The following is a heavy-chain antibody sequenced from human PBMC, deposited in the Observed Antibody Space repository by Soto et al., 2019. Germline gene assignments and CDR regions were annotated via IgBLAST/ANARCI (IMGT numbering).Heavy chain of an antibody. V-gene: IGHV1-24*01. CDR1: GYTLTELS. D-gene: IGHD4-17*01. J-gene: IGHJ5*02. CDR2: FDREDGET. CDR3: ATAVSRVRATLGP. Sequence: SVKVSCTVSGYTLTELSMHWVRQAPGKGLEWMAAFDREDGETIYAQKFQGRVTMTEDTSTDTAYMEVSGLRSEDTALYYCATAVSRVRATLGPWGQGNLVTVYS.